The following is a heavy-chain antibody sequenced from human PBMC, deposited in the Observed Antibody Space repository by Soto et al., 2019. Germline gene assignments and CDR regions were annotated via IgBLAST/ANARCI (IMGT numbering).Heavy chain of an antibody. CDR2: INLRGGTT. V-gene: IGHV1-46*02. Sequence: QVQLVQSGPEVRKPGASVRLSCATSGYNFNQYYIHWVRQAPGQGLEWKGIINLRGGTTDYAHKFRGRVPVTGDTSTRTAYMELSSLRSEDTAVYFCARGPDDSDVPRWDHWGQGTLITVSS. J-gene: IGHJ4*02. CDR1: GYNFNQYY. CDR3: ARGPDDSDVPRWDH. D-gene: IGHD4-17*01.